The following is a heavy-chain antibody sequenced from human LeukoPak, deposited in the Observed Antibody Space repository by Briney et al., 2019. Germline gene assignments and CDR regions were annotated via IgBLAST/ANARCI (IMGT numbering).Heavy chain of an antibody. CDR2: IKTKTDGETT. J-gene: IGHJ5*02. V-gene: IGHV3-15*01. CDR1: GFTFSDAW. CDR3: ARDLSGWYKDWFDP. Sequence: KPGGSLRLSCAASGFTFSDAWMSWVRQAPGKGLEWVGRIKTKTDGETTDYAAPVKGRFTISRDDSQNTVYLQMNSLRAEDTAVYYCARDLSGWYKDWFDPWGQGTLVTVSS. D-gene: IGHD6-19*01.